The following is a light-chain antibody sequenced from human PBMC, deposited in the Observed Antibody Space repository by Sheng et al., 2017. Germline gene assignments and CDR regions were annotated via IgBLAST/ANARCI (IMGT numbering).Light chain of an antibody. CDR2: EAT. V-gene: IGKV3-20*01. J-gene: IGKJ1*01. Sequence: EIVLTQSPGTLSLSPGERATLSCKASQTVTNGYLAWYQQKPGQAPRLFIHEATRRISGIPDRFSGGGSGTDFTLTISRLEAEDFAVYYCQQYGTSPRMFGQGTKVEIK. CDR1: QTVTNGY. CDR3: QQYGTSPRM.